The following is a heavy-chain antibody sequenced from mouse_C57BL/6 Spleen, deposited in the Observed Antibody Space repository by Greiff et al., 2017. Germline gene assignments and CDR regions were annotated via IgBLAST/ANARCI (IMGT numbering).Heavy chain of an antibody. Sequence: VQLQESGPELVKPGASVKISCKASGYAFSSSWMNWVKQRPGKGLEWIGRIYPGDGDTNYNGKFKGKATLTADKSSSTAYMQLSSLTSEDSAVYFCAGFPGFDYWGQGTTLTVSS. CDR3: AGFPGFDY. CDR1: GYAFSSSW. V-gene: IGHV1-82*01. D-gene: IGHD4-1*01. CDR2: IYPGDGDT. J-gene: IGHJ2*01.